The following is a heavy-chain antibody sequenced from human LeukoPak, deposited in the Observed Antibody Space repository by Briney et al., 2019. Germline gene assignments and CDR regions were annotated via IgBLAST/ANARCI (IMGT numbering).Heavy chain of an antibody. J-gene: IGHJ4*02. CDR3: ASHKENFYDSSGNY. V-gene: IGHV3-23*01. Sequence: GGSLRLSCAASGFTFTSSDMSWVRQAPGKGLECVSSISGSGGSTDYAGSVKGRFTISRDNSKNTLYLQMNGLRAEDTAVYYCASHKENFYDSSGNYWGQGTLVTVSS. CDR1: GFTFTSSD. CDR2: ISGSGGST. D-gene: IGHD3-22*01.